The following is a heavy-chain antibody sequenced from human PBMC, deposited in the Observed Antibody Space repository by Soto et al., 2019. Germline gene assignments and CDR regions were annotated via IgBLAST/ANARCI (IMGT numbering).Heavy chain of an antibody. CDR1: GGTFSSYA. J-gene: IGHJ6*02. V-gene: IGHV1-69*06. CDR3: ARDMTGTTWKRYGMDV. CDR2: ITTIFGTA. D-gene: IGHD1-7*01. Sequence: SVKVSCKASGGTFSSYAISCLRQAPGQGLEWMGGITTIFGTANYAQKFQRRVTITAAKSTSTAYMELSSLRSDETAVYSCARDMTGTTWKRYGMDVWGQGTTVTVSS.